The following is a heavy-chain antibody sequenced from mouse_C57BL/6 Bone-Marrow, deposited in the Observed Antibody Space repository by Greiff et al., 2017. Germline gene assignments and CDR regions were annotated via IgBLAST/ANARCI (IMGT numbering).Heavy chain of an antibody. CDR3: ARKRWLLYFDV. D-gene: IGHD2-3*01. CDR1: GFSLTSYG. Sequence: VKVVESGPGLVQPSQSLSITCTVSGFSLTSYGVHWVRQSPGKGLEWLGVIWSGGSTDYNAAFKSRLSISKDNSKSQVFFKMNSLQADDTAIYYCARKRWLLYFDVWGTGTTVTVSS. V-gene: IGHV2-2*01. J-gene: IGHJ1*03. CDR2: IWSGGST.